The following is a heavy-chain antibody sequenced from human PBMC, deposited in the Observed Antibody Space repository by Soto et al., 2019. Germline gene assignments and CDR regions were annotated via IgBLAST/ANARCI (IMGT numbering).Heavy chain of an antibody. CDR2: IWYDGSNK. J-gene: IGHJ5*02. CDR1: GFTFSSYG. Sequence: GGSLRLSCAASGFTFSSYGMHWVRQAPGKGLEWVAVIWYDGSNKYYADSVKGRFTISRDNSKNTLYLQMNSLRAEDTAVYYCARDKGEGIVGTVGWFDPWGQGTLVTVS. CDR3: ARDKGEGIVGTVGWFDP. V-gene: IGHV3-33*01. D-gene: IGHD1-1*01.